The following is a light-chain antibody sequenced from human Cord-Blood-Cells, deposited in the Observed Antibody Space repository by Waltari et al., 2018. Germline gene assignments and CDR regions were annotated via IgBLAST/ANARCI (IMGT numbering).Light chain of an antibody. Sequence: DIQMTQSPSYLSASVADRVTITCQASQDISNYLNWYQQKPGKAPKLLIYDASNLETGVPSRFSGSGSGTDFTFTISSLQPEDIATYYCQQYDNLLFTFGPGTKVDIK. CDR1: QDISNY. V-gene: IGKV1-33*01. J-gene: IGKJ3*01. CDR2: DAS. CDR3: QQYDNLLFT.